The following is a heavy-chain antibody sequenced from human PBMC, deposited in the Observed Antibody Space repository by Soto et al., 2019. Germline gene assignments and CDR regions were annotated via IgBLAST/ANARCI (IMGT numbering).Heavy chain of an antibody. D-gene: IGHD3-22*01. CDR2: IIPIFGTA. CDR3: ARAQVAGDYYDSSGYSILGY. J-gene: IGHJ4*02. Sequence: SVKVSCKASGGTFSSYAISWVRQAPGQGLEWMGGIIPIFGTANYAQKFQGRVTITADESTSTAYMELSSLRSEDTAVYYCARAQVAGDYYDSSGYSILGYWGQGTLVTVSS. V-gene: IGHV1-69*13. CDR1: GGTFSSYA.